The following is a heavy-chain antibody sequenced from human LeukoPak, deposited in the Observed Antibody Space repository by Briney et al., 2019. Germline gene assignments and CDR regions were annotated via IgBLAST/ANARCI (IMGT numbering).Heavy chain of an antibody. V-gene: IGHV3-33*01. J-gene: IGHJ4*02. Sequence: GGSLRLSCAASGFTFSSYGMHWVRQAPGKGLEWVAVIWYDGSNKYYADSVKGRFTISRDNSKNTLYLQMNSLRAEDTAVCYCARDLPPYPYSSGPLDYWGQGTLVTVSS. CDR2: IWYDGSNK. CDR3: ARDLPPYPYSSGPLDY. D-gene: IGHD6-19*01. CDR1: GFTFSSYG.